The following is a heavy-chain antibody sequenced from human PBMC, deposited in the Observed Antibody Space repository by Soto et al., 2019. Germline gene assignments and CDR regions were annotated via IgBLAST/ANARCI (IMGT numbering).Heavy chain of an antibody. V-gene: IGHV4-59*08. CDR2: MYYSGFT. CDR3: ASTLVVVAINKNYYYGMDV. Sequence: PSETLSLTCSFSGDSVTSHYLTWIRQSPEKGLEWIGYMYYSGFTHYNPSLKSRVTISVDTSKNQFSLQLSSVTAADTAVYYCASTLVVVAINKNYYYGMDVWGQGTTVTVSS. J-gene: IGHJ6*02. CDR1: GDSVTSHY. D-gene: IGHD2-15*01.